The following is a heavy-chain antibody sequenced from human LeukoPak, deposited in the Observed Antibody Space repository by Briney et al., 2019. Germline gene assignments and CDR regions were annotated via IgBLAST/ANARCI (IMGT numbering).Heavy chain of an antibody. CDR2: FYHSGTS. CDR1: GGSISSYY. Sequence: PSETLSLTCTVSGGSISSYYCTWIRQPPGKGLEWIGSFYHSGTSYYNPSLKSRVTISVDTSNNQFSLKLNSVTAADTAIYYCVVLPGYWGQGTLVTVSS. CDR3: VVLPGY. J-gene: IGHJ4*02. D-gene: IGHD3-16*02. V-gene: IGHV4-4*08.